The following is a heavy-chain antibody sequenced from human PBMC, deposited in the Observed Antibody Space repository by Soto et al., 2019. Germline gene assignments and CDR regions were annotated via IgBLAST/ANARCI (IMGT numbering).Heavy chain of an antibody. D-gene: IGHD6-13*01. CDR2: IYYSGST. J-gene: IGHJ6*02. V-gene: IGHV4-30-4*01. CDR3: ARDLMAAAGTCGYGMDV. Sequence: SETLSLTCTVSGGSISSGDYYWSWIRQPPGKGLEWIGYIYYSGSTYYNPSLKSRVTISVDTSKNQFSLKLSSVTAADTAVYYCARDLMAAAGTCGYGMDVWGQGTKVTVYS. CDR1: GGSISSGDYY.